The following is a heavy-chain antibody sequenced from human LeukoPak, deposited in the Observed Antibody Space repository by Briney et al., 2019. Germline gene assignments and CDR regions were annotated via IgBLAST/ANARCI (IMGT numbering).Heavy chain of an antibody. CDR2: VSNSGST. CDR3: ARYEVGSSWAQAFDV. D-gene: IGHD6-13*01. CDR1: NDSIKDYY. Sequence: SETLSLTCAVSNDSIKDYYWNWIRQPPGKGLEWIGFVSNSGSTNYNPSLKSRVTISIDTSKRQFSLRLTSVTTADTAVYYCARYEVGSSWAQAFDVRGQGTMVTVSS. J-gene: IGHJ3*01. V-gene: IGHV4-59*01.